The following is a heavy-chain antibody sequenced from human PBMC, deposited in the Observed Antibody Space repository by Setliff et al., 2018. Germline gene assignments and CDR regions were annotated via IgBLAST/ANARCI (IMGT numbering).Heavy chain of an antibody. CDR1: GFTFSSYS. Sequence: PGGSLRLSCAASGFTFSSYSMNWVRQAPGKGLEWVSYISSCSSTIYYADSVKGRFTISRDNAKNSLYLQMNSLRAEDTAVYYCARDLGSPNYYWGQGTLVTVSS. J-gene: IGHJ4*02. D-gene: IGHD2-15*01. V-gene: IGHV3-48*04. CDR2: ISSCSSTI. CDR3: ARDLGSPNYY.